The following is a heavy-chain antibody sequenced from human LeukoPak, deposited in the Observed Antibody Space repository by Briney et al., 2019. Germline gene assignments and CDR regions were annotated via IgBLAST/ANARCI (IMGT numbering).Heavy chain of an antibody. CDR3: ARRSGNYYGVDY. D-gene: IGHD1-26*01. J-gene: IGHJ4*02. CDR2: MYPDDSDT. Sequence: GESLKISCKGSGYSFTSYWISWVRQMRGKGLEWMGIMYPDDSDTTYNPSFQGQVTISADKSISTAYLQWSSLKASDTAMYYCARRSGNYYGVDYWGQGTLVTVSS. V-gene: IGHV5-51*01. CDR1: GYSFTSYW.